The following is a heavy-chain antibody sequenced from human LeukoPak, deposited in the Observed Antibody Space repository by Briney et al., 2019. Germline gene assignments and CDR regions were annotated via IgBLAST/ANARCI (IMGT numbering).Heavy chain of an antibody. J-gene: IGHJ4*02. CDR2: INWNGGST. Sequence: GGSLRLSCAASGFTFDDYGMSWVRQAPGQGLVWVSGINWNGGSTGYADSVKGRFTISRDNAKNSLYLQMNSLRAEDTALYYCARDSDQLYYFDYWGQGTLVTVSS. CDR1: GFTFDDYG. D-gene: IGHD2-2*01. CDR3: ARDSDQLYYFDY. V-gene: IGHV3-20*04.